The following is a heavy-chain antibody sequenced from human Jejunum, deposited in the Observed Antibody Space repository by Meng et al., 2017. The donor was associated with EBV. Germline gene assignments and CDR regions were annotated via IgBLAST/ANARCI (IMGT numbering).Heavy chain of an antibody. J-gene: IGHJ4*02. CDR2: ISSGGQTT. CDR3: VSQQVVSTSTFDN. Sequence: QLQGSGPVLVKPSETLSLTCTVSGGSVNSGNVYWSWIRQAPGKGLEWVSLISSGGQTTSYADSVKGRFTVSRDNSRNTLYLQMNSLTAEDTAVFYCVSQQVVSTSTFDNWGQGTLVTVSS. D-gene: IGHD2-8*02. CDR1: GGSVNSGNVY. V-gene: IGHV3-53*01.